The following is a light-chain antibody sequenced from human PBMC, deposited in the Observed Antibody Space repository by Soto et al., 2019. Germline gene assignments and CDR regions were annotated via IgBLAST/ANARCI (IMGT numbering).Light chain of an antibody. Sequence: SYELTQPPSVSVAPGKTARITWGGNNIGSKSVHWYQRKPGQAPVLVISYDSDRPSGIPERFSGSNSGNTATLTISRVEAGDEADYYCQVWDSSSDHPGVFGGGTKLTVL. CDR2: YDS. V-gene: IGLV3-21*04. J-gene: IGLJ3*02. CDR1: NIGSKS. CDR3: QVWDSSSDHPGV.